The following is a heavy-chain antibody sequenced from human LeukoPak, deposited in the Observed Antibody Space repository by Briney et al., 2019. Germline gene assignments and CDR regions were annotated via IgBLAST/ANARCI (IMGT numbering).Heavy chain of an antibody. CDR2: IKEDGSER. D-gene: IGHD5-18*01. Sequence: GESLRLSCAAPGFTFNTFWMSWVRQAPGKGLEWVATIKEDGSERYYVDSVKGRFTISRDNAKNSLYLQVNSLRAEDTAVYYCARTVDTRSFDYWGQGTLVTVSS. CDR1: GFTFNTFW. J-gene: IGHJ4*02. CDR3: ARTVDTRSFDY. V-gene: IGHV3-7*01.